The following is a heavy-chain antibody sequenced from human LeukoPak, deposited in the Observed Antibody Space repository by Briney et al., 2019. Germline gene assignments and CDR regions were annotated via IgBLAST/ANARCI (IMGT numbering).Heavy chain of an antibody. D-gene: IGHD1-26*01. Sequence: RTGGSLRLSCAASGFTFSSYGMHWVRQAPGKGLEWVAYIQYDGSNEQFADSVKGRFSISRDSSKNILYLQVSSLTAADTAVYYCAKDRSIGTYYTFDHWGQGTLVTVSS. CDR2: IQYDGSNE. CDR3: AKDRSIGTYYTFDH. CDR1: GFTFSSYG. J-gene: IGHJ4*02. V-gene: IGHV3-30*02.